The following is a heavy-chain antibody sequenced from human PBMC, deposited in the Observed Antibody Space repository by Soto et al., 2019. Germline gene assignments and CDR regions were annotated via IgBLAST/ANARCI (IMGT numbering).Heavy chain of an antibody. CDR3: ARSIVVVTALDY. CDR2: INAGNGNT. V-gene: IGHV1-3*05. J-gene: IGHJ4*02. Sequence: QVQLVQSGAEEKKPGASVKVSCKASGYTFTSYAMHWVRQAPGQRLEWMGRINAGNGNTKYSQKFQGRVTITRDTSASTANMELSSLRSEDTAVFYCARSIVVVTALDYWGQGTLVTVSS. D-gene: IGHD2-21*02. CDR1: GYTFTSYA.